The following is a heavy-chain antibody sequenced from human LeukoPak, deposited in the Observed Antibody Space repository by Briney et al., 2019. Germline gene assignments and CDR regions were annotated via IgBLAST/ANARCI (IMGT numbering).Heavy chain of an antibody. J-gene: IGHJ3*02. CDR1: GFTFSTYA. CDR3: AKGQMATISSRDAFDI. V-gene: IGHV3-23*01. D-gene: IGHD5-24*01. Sequence: GGSLRLSCAASGFTFSTYAMSWVRQAPGKGLEWVPGISSGGGSTYYADSVKGRFTISRDNSKNTLYLQMNSLRAEDTAVYYCAKGQMATISSRDAFDIWGPGTMVTVSS. CDR2: ISSGGGST.